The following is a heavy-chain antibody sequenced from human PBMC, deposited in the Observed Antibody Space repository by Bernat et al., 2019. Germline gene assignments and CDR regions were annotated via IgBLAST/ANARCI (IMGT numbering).Heavy chain of an antibody. CDR2: ISYDGSNK. CDR1: GFIFSHCG. D-gene: IGHD4-17*01. V-gene: IGHV3-30*18. Sequence: QVQLVESGGGVVQPGRSLRLSCAASGFIFSHCGMHWVRQAPGKGLEWVALISYDGSNKYYADSVKGRFTISRDNSKNTLYLQMNDLRAEDTAIYHCAKGNYGDYANTMDYWGQGTLVTVSS. J-gene: IGHJ4*02. CDR3: AKGNYGDYANTMDY.